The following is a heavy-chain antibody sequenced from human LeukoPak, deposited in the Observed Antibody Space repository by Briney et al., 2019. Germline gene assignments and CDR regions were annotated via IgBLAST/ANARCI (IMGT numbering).Heavy chain of an antibody. CDR2: IYSGGST. J-gene: IGHJ4*02. D-gene: IGHD4-17*01. Sequence: GGSLRLSCAASGFTDSSHYMTWVRQAPGKGLEWVSVIYSGGSTYYADSVKGRFTISRDNSKNTLYLQMKSLRAEDTAVYYCARLDDYGDYVDYWGQGTLVTVSS. CDR1: GFTDSSHY. CDR3: ARLDDYGDYVDY. V-gene: IGHV3-53*01.